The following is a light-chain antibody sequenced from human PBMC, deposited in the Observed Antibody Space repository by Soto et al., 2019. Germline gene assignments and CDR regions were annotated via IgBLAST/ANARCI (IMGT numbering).Light chain of an antibody. Sequence: NQMTQSPSSLSASVGDRDTITCRASQSISSYLNWYQQKPGKAPKLLIYAASSLQSGVPSRFSGSGSGTDFTLTISSLQPEDFATYYCQQSYSTPPWTFGQGTKVDIK. CDR3: QQSYSTPPWT. CDR2: AAS. CDR1: QSISSY. V-gene: IGKV1-39*01. J-gene: IGKJ1*01.